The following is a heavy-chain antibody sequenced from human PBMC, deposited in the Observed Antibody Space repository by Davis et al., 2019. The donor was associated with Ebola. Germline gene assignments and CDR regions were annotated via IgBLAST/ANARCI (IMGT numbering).Heavy chain of an antibody. CDR3: EYGDYVNY. CDR1: GFTFSSYA. J-gene: IGHJ4*02. D-gene: IGHD4-17*01. V-gene: IGHV3-23*01. Sequence: GESLKISCAASGFTFSSYAMSWVRQAPGKGLEWVSAISGSGGSTYYADSVKGRFTISRDNSKNTLYLQMNSLRAEDTALYYCEYGDYVNYWGQGTLVTVSS. CDR2: ISGSGGST.